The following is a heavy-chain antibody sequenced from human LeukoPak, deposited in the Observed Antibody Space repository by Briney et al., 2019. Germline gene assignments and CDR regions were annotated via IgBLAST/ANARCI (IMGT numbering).Heavy chain of an antibody. V-gene: IGHV3-53*01. J-gene: IGHJ3*02. Sequence: GGSLRLSCAASGFTVSSNYMSWVRQAPGKGLEWVSVIYSGGSTYYADSVKGRFTISRDNSKNTLYLQMNSLRAEDTAVYYCAKVSPYYDFWSGLSYDAFDIWGQGTMVTVSS. D-gene: IGHD3-3*01. CDR3: AKVSPYYDFWSGLSYDAFDI. CDR2: IYSGGST. CDR1: GFTVSSNY.